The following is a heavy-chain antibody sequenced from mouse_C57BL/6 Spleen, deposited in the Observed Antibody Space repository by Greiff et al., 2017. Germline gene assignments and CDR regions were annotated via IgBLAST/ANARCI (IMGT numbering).Heavy chain of an antibody. CDR3: ARSLTTVVATKDYFDY. V-gene: IGHV1-82*01. J-gene: IGHJ2*01. CDR2: IYPGDGDT. Sequence: VKLMESGPELVKPGASVKISCKASGYAFSSSWMNWVKQRPGKGLEWIGRIYPGDGDTNYNGKFKGKATLTADKSSSTAYMQLSSLTSEDSAVYFCARSLTTVVATKDYFDYWGQGTTLTVSS. D-gene: IGHD1-1*01. CDR1: GYAFSSSW.